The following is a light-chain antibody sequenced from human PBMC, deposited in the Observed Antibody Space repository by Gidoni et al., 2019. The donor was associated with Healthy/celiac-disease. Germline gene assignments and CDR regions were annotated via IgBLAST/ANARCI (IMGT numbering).Light chain of an antibody. CDR2: AAY. Sequence: DIQMTQSPSSLSASVGDTVTITCRASQSISSYLNWYQQQPGKAPKLLSYAAYSLQSGVPSRFSGSGAVTDFTLTISSLQPLDFAPYYCQQSYSTLVTFGGGTKVEIK. V-gene: IGKV1-39*01. CDR1: QSISSY. CDR3: QQSYSTLVT. J-gene: IGKJ4*01.